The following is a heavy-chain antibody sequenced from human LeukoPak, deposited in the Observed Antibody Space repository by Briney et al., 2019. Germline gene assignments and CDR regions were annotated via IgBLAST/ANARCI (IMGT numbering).Heavy chain of an antibody. D-gene: IGHD2-2*01. CDR1: GFTFSSYA. V-gene: IGHV3-30-3*01. CDR2: ISYDGSNK. J-gene: IGHJ4*02. CDR3: ARVSRLGYCSSTSCRGFGDY. Sequence: GGSLRLSCAASGFTFSSYAMHWVRQAPGKGLEWVAVISYDGSNKYYADSVKGRFTISRDNSKNTLYLQMNSLRAEDTAVYYCARVSRLGYCSSTSCRGFGDYWGQGILVTVSS.